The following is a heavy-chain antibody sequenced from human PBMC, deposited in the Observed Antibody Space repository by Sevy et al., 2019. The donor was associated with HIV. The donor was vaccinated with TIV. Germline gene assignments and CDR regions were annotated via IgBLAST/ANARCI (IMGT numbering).Heavy chain of an antibody. Sequence: GGSLRLSCAASGFTFITYAMNWVRQAPGKGLEWVAVISYDGSNKYYADSVKGRFTISRDNSKNTLYLQMNSLRAEDTAVYYCAGAGYCSSTSCYPGGMDVWGQGTTVTVSS. CDR1: GFTFITYA. CDR3: AGAGYCSSTSCYPGGMDV. J-gene: IGHJ6*02. CDR2: ISYDGSNK. D-gene: IGHD2-2*01. V-gene: IGHV3-30*04.